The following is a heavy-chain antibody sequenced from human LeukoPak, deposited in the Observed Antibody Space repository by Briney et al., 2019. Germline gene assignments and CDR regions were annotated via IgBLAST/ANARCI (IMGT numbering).Heavy chain of an antibody. CDR2: IFSGGST. CDR1: GFTVSSNY. V-gene: IGHV3-53*01. J-gene: IGHJ4*02. Sequence: GGSLRLSCAASGFTVSSNYMSWVRQAPGKGLEWVSVIFSGGSTYYADPVKGRFTISRDNSKNTLYLQMNSLRAEDTAVYYCARDSDGSSGYYPPHFDYWGQGTLVTVSS. D-gene: IGHD3-22*01. CDR3: ARDSDGSSGYYPPHFDY.